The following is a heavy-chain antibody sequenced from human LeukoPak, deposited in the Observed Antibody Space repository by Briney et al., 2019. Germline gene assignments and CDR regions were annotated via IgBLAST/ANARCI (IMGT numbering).Heavy chain of an antibody. J-gene: IGHJ6*02. Sequence: SVKVSCKASGGTFSSYAISWVRQAPGQGLEWMGGIIPIFGTANYAQKFQGRVTITADESTSTAYMELSSLRSEDTAVYYCARGPQYCSSTSCYANYYYYYGMDVWGQGTTVAVSS. D-gene: IGHD2-2*01. V-gene: IGHV1-69*13. CDR1: GGTFSSYA. CDR2: IIPIFGTA. CDR3: ARGPQYCSSTSCYANYYYYYGMDV.